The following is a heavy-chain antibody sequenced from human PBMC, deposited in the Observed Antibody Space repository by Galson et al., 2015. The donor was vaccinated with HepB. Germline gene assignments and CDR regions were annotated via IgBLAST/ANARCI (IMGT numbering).Heavy chain of an antibody. CDR2: IIPISDKT. D-gene: IGHD2-2*01. J-gene: IGHJ6*02. CDR3: ARDRDIVVVPSIWGYPYYGMDV. Sequence: SVKVSCKASGGNFGSRAVSWVRQAPGQGLEWMGGIIPISDKTNYAQKFQGRVTISADESTTTVYMELSSLRSEDTAVYFCARDRDIVVVPSIWGYPYYGMDVWGQGTTVTVSS. CDR1: GGNFGSRA. V-gene: IGHV1-69*13.